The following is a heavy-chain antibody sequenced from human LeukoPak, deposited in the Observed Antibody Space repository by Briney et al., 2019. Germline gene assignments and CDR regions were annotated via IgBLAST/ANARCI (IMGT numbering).Heavy chain of an antibody. Sequence: SQTLSLTCTVSGGSISSGDYYWSWIRHPPGKGLEWIGYIYYSGSTYYNPSLKSRVTISVDTSKNQFSLKLSSVTAADTAVYYCARSMVRGANWFDPWGQGTLVTVSS. CDR2: IYYSGST. J-gene: IGHJ5*02. CDR3: ARSMVRGANWFDP. V-gene: IGHV4-30-4*01. CDR1: GGSISSGDYY. D-gene: IGHD3-10*01.